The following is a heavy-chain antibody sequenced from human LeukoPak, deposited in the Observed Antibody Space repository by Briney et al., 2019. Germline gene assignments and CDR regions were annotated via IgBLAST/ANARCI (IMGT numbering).Heavy chain of an antibody. D-gene: IGHD3-10*01. CDR3: ARAKAVGSESYYNLNWFDP. J-gene: IGHJ5*02. CDR1: GYSINSGYY. V-gene: IGHV4-38-2*02. CDR2: IYQSGST. Sequence: SETLSLTCSVSGYSINSGYYWGWIRQPPGKGLEWIGSIYQSGSTNYNPSLKSRVTISVDTSKNQFSLNLTSVTAADTAMYYCARAKAVGSESYYNLNWFDPWGQGTLVTVSS.